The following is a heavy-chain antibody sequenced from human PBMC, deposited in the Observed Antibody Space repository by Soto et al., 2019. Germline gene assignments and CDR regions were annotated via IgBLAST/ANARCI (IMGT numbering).Heavy chain of an antibody. Sequence: ASVKVSCTASGGTFSSYAISWVRQAPGQGLEWMGGIIPIFGTANYAQKFQGRVTITADKSTSTAYMELSSLRSEDTAVYYCARVLKLYYDFCCGMDVWGQGTTVTVSS. V-gene: IGHV1-69*06. CDR3: ARVLKLYYDFCCGMDV. CDR2: IIPIFGTA. CDR1: GGTFSSYA. J-gene: IGHJ6*02. D-gene: IGHD3-3*01.